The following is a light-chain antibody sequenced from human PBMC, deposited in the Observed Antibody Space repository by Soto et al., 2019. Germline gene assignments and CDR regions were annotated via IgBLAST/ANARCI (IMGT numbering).Light chain of an antibody. Sequence: QSVLTQPASVSGSPGQSITISCTGTSSDVGDYHYVSWYQHHPGKAPKLMIYDVSNRPSGVSNRFSGSKSGSTASLTISGLQAEDEADYCCSSYRSSTTRVFGTGTKVTVL. CDR1: SSDVGDYHY. J-gene: IGLJ1*01. CDR3: SSYRSSTTRV. V-gene: IGLV2-14*03. CDR2: DVS.